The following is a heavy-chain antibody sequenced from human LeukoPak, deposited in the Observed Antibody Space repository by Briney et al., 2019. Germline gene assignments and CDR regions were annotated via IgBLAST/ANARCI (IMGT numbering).Heavy chain of an antibody. CDR3: AGSTYDNWFDP. CDR2: IYHSGST. CDR1: GGSISSSSYY. D-gene: IGHD2-8*01. Sequence: SETLSLTCTVSGGSISSSSYYCGWIRQPPVKGLEWIGSIYHSGSTYYNPSLKSRVTLSVETSKNQFSLKLSSVTAADTAVYYCAGSTYDNWFDPWGQGTLVTVSS. J-gene: IGHJ5*02. V-gene: IGHV4-39*01.